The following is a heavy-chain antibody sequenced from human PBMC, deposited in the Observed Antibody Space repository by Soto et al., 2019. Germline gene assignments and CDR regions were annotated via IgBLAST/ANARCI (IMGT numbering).Heavy chain of an antibody. D-gene: IGHD2-15*01. J-gene: IGHJ4*02. V-gene: IGHV3-30-3*01. Sequence: QVQLVESGGGVVQPGRSLRLSCAASGFTFSSYAMHWVRQAPGKGLERVAVISYDGSNKYYADSVKGRFTISRDNSKNTLYLQMNSLRAEDTAVYYCASPYPRSGGQGTLVTVSS. CDR3: ASPYPRS. CDR1: GFTFSSYA. CDR2: ISYDGSNK.